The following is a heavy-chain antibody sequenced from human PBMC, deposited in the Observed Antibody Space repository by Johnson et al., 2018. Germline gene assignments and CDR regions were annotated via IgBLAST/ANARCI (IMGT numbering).Heavy chain of an antibody. CDR1: GFTFSSYG. J-gene: IGHJ3*02. CDR2: IWYDGSNK. Sequence: QVQLVESGGGVVQPGRSLRLSCAASGFTFSSYGIHWVRQAPGKGLEWVAVIWYDGSNKYYADSVKGRFTISRDNSKKTLSIQMNSPRAEDTAVFYCAKDKWLPRVRGVRTDAFESWGQGTMVTVSS. CDR3: AKDKWLPRVRGVRTDAFES. V-gene: IGHV3-33*06. D-gene: IGHD3-10*01.